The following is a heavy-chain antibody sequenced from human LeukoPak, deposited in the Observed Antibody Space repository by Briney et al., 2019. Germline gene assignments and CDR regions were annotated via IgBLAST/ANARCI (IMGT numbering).Heavy chain of an antibody. CDR2: IYISGST. CDR1: GGSISSYY. V-gene: IGHV4-4*07. D-gene: IGHD1-7*01. J-gene: IGHJ5*02. Sequence: SETLSLTCTVSGGSISSYYWSWIRQPAGKGLEWIGRIYISGSTNYNPSLKSRVTVSVDTSKNQFSLKLSSVTAADTAVYYCARETKELRWFDPWGQGTLVTVSS. CDR3: ARETKELRWFDP.